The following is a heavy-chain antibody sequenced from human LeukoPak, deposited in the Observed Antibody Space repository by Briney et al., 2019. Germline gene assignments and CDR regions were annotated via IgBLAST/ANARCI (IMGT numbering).Heavy chain of an antibody. CDR3: ARGGKQGWFDP. V-gene: IGHV4-59*08. D-gene: IGHD3-16*01. CDR1: GGSISSYY. Sequence: KPSETLSLTCTVSGGSISSYYWNWIRQPPGKGLEWIGCIYYSGSTNYNPSLKSRVTISVDTSKNQFSLKLSSVTAADTAVYYCARGGKQGWFDPWGQGTLVTVSS. J-gene: IGHJ5*02. CDR2: IYYSGST.